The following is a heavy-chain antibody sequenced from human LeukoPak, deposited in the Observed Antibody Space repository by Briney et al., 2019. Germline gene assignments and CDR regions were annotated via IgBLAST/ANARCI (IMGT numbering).Heavy chain of an antibody. CDR2: IYSGGST. D-gene: IGHD1-26*01. CDR1: GFTFSSYS. V-gene: IGHV3-53*01. J-gene: IGHJ3*02. Sequence: GGSLRLSCAASGFTFSSYSMNWVRQAPGKGLEWVSIIYSGGSTFYADSVKGRFTISRDNSKNTLYLQMNSLRAEDTAVYYCARGGCYLSAFDIWGQGTMVTVSS. CDR3: ARGGCYLSAFDI.